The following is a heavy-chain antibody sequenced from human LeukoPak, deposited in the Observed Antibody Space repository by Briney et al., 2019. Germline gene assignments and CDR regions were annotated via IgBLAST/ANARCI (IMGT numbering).Heavy chain of an antibody. CDR2: INHSGST. Sequence: SETLSLTCAVYGGSLSGYYWSWIRQPPGKGLEWIGEINHSGSTNYNPSLKSRVTISVDTSKNQFSLKLSSVTAADTAVYYCARGPYRGLDYWGQGTLVTVSS. J-gene: IGHJ4*02. V-gene: IGHV4-34*01. CDR1: GGSLSGYY. D-gene: IGHD5-12*01. CDR3: ARGPYRGLDY.